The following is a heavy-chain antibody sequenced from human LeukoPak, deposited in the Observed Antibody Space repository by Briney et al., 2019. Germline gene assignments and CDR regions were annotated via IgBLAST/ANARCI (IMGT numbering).Heavy chain of an antibody. CDR3: AKDLTLYGDFPYFDY. D-gene: IGHD2-21*01. V-gene: IGHV3-23*01. CDR1: GFTFSSYA. Sequence: AGGSLRLSCAASGFTFSSYAMSWVRQAPGKGLEWVSAIIRSGGSTYYADSVKGRFTISRDNSKNTLYLQMNSLRAEDTAAYYCAKDLTLYGDFPYFDYWGQGTLVTVSS. CDR2: IIRSGGST. J-gene: IGHJ4*02.